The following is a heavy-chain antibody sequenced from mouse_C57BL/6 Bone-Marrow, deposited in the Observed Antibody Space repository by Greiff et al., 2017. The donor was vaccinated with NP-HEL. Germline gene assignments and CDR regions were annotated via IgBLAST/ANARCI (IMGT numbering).Heavy chain of an antibody. CDR1: GYTFTSYW. Sequence: VQLQQPGAELVKPGASVKMSCKASGYTFTSYWITWVKQRPGQGLEWIGDIYPGSGSTNYNEKFKSKATLTVDTSSSTAYMQLSSLTSEDSAVYYCAQIYYYGSREAYWGQGTLVTVSA. CDR2: IYPGSGST. J-gene: IGHJ3*01. V-gene: IGHV1-55*01. CDR3: AQIYYYGSREAY. D-gene: IGHD1-1*01.